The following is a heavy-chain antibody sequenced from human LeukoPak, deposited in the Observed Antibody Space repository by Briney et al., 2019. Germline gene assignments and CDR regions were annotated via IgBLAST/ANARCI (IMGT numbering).Heavy chain of an antibody. J-gene: IGHJ4*02. V-gene: IGHV4-39*01. D-gene: IGHD7-27*01. Sequence: SETLSLTCTVSGGSIGNHYWDWIRQPPGKGLQWVGSISYSGSTYYNPSLWSRVAVSVDTSKNQFSLEVRSVTAADTAVYYCARRPLGYWDYWGQGTLVTVSS. CDR1: GGSIGNHY. CDR2: ISYSGST. CDR3: ARRPLGYWDY.